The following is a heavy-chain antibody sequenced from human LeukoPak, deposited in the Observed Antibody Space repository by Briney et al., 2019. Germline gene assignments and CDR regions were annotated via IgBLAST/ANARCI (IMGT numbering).Heavy chain of an antibody. CDR3: ARDGTTSTWVAYNWFDS. D-gene: IGHD1-7*01. CDR2: INWNGSST. Sequence: GGSLRLSCAASGFTFDDYGMSWLRQAPGKGLEWVSGINWNGSSTGYADSVKGRFTISRDNAKNSLYLQMNRLRAEDTAEYYCARDGTTSTWVAYNWFDSWGQGTLVTVSS. CDR1: GFTFDDYG. V-gene: IGHV3-20*04. J-gene: IGHJ5*01.